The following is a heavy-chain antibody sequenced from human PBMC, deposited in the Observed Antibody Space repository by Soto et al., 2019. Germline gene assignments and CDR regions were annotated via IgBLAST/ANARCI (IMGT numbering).Heavy chain of an antibody. Sequence: DVQLVESGGGLVQPGGSLTLSCAASGFTFNTYSMNWVRQAPGKGLEWVSYISRTNTIHYADSVRGRFTISRDNAKNSLYLQMNSLRAEDTAVYFCTRDPHALDYWGQGTLVTVSS. CDR2: ISRTNTI. V-gene: IGHV3-48*01. J-gene: IGHJ4*02. CDR3: TRDPHALDY. CDR1: GFTFNTYS.